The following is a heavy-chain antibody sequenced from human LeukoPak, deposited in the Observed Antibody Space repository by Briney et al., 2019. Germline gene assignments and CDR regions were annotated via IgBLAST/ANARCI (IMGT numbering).Heavy chain of an antibody. J-gene: IGHJ6*03. CDR2: INHSGST. CDR1: GGSFSGYY. Sequence: SETLSLTCAVYGGSFSGYYWSWIRQPPGKGLEWIGEINHSGSTNYNPSLKSRVTISVDTSKNQFSLKLSSVTAADTAVYYCARKTTVTPRYYYYYYMDVWGKGTTVNVSS. CDR3: ARKTTVTPRYYYYYYMDV. V-gene: IGHV4-34*01. D-gene: IGHD4-11*01.